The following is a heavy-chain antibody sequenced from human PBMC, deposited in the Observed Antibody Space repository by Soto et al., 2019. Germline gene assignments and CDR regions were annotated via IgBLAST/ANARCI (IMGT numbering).Heavy chain of an antibody. D-gene: IGHD3-22*01. CDR3: ARDRGYYYDSSGYPPDYYYGMDV. CDR1: GGTFSSYA. V-gene: IGHV1-69*01. Sequence: QVQLVQSGAEVKKPGSSVKVSCKASGGTFSSYAISWVRQAPGQGLEWMGGIIPIFGTANYAQKFQGRVTITADEYRSTDYMELSSMRSEDTAVYYCARDRGYYYDSSGYPPDYYYGMDVWGQGTTVTVSS. J-gene: IGHJ6*02. CDR2: IIPIFGTA.